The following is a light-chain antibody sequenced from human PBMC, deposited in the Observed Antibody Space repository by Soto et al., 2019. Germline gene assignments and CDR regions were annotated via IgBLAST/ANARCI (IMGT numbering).Light chain of an antibody. CDR1: QSVRSER. Sequence: EIVLTQSPDTLSLSPGERATLSCRASQSVRSERLAWYQQKPGQAPRLLISGASRRATGIPDRFSGAGSGTDFTLTISRLEPEDFALYYCQQHDILPITFGQGTRLEIK. CDR3: QQHDILPIT. CDR2: GAS. J-gene: IGKJ5*01. V-gene: IGKV3-20*01.